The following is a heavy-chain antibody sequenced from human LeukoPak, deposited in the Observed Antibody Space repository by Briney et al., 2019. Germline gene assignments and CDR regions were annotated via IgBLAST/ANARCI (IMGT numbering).Heavy chain of an antibody. CDR1: GGTFSSYA. CDR3: ARDAEWLRSGFFDY. D-gene: IGHD5-12*01. CDR2: IIPILGIA. V-gene: IGHV1-69*04. J-gene: IGHJ4*02. Sequence: GASVKVSCKASGGTFSSYAISWVRQAPGQGLEWMGRIIPILGIANYAQKFQGRVTITADKSTSTAYMELSSLRSEHTAVYYCARDAEWLRSGFFDYWGQGTLVTVSS.